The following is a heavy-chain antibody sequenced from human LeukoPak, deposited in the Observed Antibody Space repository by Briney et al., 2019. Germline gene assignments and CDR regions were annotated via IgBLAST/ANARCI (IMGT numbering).Heavy chain of an antibody. CDR2: ISSNGGST. J-gene: IGHJ4*02. CDR1: GFTLSSYA. CDR3: SRDTTVHGDLAGGGTFDY. D-gene: IGHD2/OR15-2a*01. V-gene: IGHV3-64*01. Sequence: GGALRLSCVASGFTLSSYAMHGVRQAPGKGLEYVSAISSNGGSTYYANSVRGGLTISRDNSKNTLYLQMGSLRAEERAVYKFSRDTTVHGDLAGGGTFDYWGEGPLVTVSS.